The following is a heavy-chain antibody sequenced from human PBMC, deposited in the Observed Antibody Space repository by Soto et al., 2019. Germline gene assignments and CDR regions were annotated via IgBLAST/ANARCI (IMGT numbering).Heavy chain of an antibody. V-gene: IGHV3-48*03. J-gene: IGHJ6*02. D-gene: IGHD3-3*01. Sequence: GSLRLSCAASGFTLSSYEMNWIRQAPGKGLEWVSYISSGGNTIYYADSVKGRFTISRDNAKNSLHLQMNSLRDEDTAVYYCARERPSSDFWSGYSYGLDVWGQGTTVTVSS. CDR3: ARERPSSDFWSGYSYGLDV. CDR2: ISSGGNTI. CDR1: GFTLSSYE.